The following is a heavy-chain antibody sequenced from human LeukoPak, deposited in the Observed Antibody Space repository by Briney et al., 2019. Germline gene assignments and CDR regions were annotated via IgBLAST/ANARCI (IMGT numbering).Heavy chain of an antibody. V-gene: IGHV4-34*01. D-gene: IGHD3-22*01. CDR1: GGSFSGYY. CDR3: ARGRQDVNMILVVMTGVSYYLDV. Sequence: SETLSLTCAVYGGSFSGYYWTWIRQTPGKGLEWIGEMNPSGSSNYNPSLKSRVTISVDTSKNQFSLKLRSVTAADTAVYYCARGRQDVNMILVVMTGVSYYLDVWSKGTTVTVS. J-gene: IGHJ6*03. CDR2: MNPSGSS.